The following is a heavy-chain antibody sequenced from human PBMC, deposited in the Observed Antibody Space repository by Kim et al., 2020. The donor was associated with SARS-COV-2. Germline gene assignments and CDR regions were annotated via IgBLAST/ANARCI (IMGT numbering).Heavy chain of an antibody. CDR3: AGSLETWIPFYYGMDV. CDR1: GFTVSSNY. D-gene: IGHD5-18*01. J-gene: IGHJ6*02. Sequence: GGSLRLSCAASGFTVSSNYMSWVRQAPGKGLEWVSVIYSGGSTYYADSVKGRFTISRHNYKNTLYLQMNSLRAEDTAVYYCAGSLETWIPFYYGMDVWGQGTTVTVSS. CDR2: IYSGGST. V-gene: IGHV3-53*04.